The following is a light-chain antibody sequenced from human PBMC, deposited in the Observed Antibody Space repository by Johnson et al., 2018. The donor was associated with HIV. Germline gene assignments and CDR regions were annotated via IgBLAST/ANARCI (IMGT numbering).Light chain of an antibody. CDR3: ATWHSSLTSGGV. Sequence: QSVLTQPPSVSAAPGQKVTISCSGSSSNIGNNYVSWYQQLPGTAPKLLIYDNNKRPSGIPDRFSGSKSATSATLCITGLQTGDEADYYCATWHSSLTSGGVFGTGTKVTVL. CDR1: SSNIGNNY. V-gene: IGLV1-51*01. CDR2: DNN. J-gene: IGLJ1*01.